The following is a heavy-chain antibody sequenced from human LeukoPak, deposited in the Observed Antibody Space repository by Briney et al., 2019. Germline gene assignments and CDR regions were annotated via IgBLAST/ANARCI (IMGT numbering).Heavy chain of an antibody. CDR2: IKQDGSEK. CDR3: AREGDYYCSGGSCYDS. J-gene: IGHJ5*01. V-gene: IGHV3-7*01. Sequence: GGSLRLSCAASGFMFSSNWMSWVRQAPGKGLEWVANIKQDGSEKYYVDSVKGRFTISRDNAKNSLYLQMNSLRAEDTAVYYCAREGDYYCSGGSCYDSWGQGTLVTVSS. CDR1: GFMFSSNW. D-gene: IGHD2-15*01.